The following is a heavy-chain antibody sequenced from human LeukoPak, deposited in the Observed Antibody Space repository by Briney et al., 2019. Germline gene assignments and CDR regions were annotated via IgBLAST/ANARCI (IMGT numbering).Heavy chain of an antibody. CDR3: AKDSSGRYFDWLIFDY. Sequence: GGSLRLSCAASGFTFSSYSMNWVRQAPGKGLEWVSSISSSSSYIYYADSVKGRFTISRDNAKNSLNLQMNSLRAEDTAVYYCAKDSSGRYFDWLIFDYWGQGTLVTVSS. CDR2: ISSSSSYI. J-gene: IGHJ4*02. D-gene: IGHD3-9*01. V-gene: IGHV3-21*04. CDR1: GFTFSSYS.